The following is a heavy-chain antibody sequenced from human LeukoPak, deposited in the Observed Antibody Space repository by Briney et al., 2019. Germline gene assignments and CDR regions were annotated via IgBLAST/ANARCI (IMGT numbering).Heavy chain of an antibody. Sequence: SETLSLTCAVSGYSISSGYYWGWIRPPPGKGLEWIGYIYYSGSTYYNPSLKSRVTISVDTSKNQFSLKLSSVTAADTAVYYCARASDWNWFDPWGQGTLVTVSS. V-gene: IGHV4-30-4*08. D-gene: IGHD2-21*01. CDR3: ARASDWNWFDP. CDR2: IYYSGST. CDR1: GYSISSGYY. J-gene: IGHJ5*02.